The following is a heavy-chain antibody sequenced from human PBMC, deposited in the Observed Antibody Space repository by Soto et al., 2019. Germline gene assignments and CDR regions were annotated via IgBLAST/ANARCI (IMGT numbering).Heavy chain of an antibody. J-gene: IGHJ4*02. D-gene: IGHD1-26*01. Sequence: PSETLSLTCTVSGGSISSGGYYWSWIRQHPGKGLEWIGYIYYSGSTYYNPSLKSRVTISVDTSKNQFSLKLSSVTAADTAVYYGAREGGYSRSHRSSYEFRDFDYWGEGTVVTVSS. CDR2: IYYSGST. V-gene: IGHV4-31*03. CDR1: GGSISSGGYY. CDR3: AREGGYSRSHRSSYEFRDFDY.